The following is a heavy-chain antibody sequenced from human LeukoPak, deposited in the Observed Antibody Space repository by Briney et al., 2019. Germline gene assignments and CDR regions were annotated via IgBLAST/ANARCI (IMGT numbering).Heavy chain of an antibody. D-gene: IGHD3-16*02. V-gene: IGHV5-51*01. CDR3: ARAGQGQMLSTWFDP. CDR1: GYSFTNYW. J-gene: IGHJ5*02. CDR2: IYPGDSDT. Sequence: GESLKISCKGSGYSFTNYWIGWVRQMPGKGLECMGIIYPGDSDTRYSPSFQGQVTISADKSISTAYLQWSSLKASDTAMYYCARAGQGQMLSTWFDPWGQGTLVTVSS.